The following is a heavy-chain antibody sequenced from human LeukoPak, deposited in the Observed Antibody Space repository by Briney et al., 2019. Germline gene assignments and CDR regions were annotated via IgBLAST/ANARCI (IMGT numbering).Heavy chain of an antibody. CDR1: GFTFSSYA. J-gene: IGHJ6*02. CDR2: ISGSGGST. CDR3: AKASGRYYFYGMDV. D-gene: IGHD2-15*01. V-gene: IGHV3-23*01. Sequence: GGSLRLSCAASGFTFSSYAMSWVRQAPGRGLEWVSAISGSGGSTYYADSVKGRFTISRDNSKNTLYLQMNSLRAEDTAVYYCAKASGRYYFYGMDVWGQGTTVTVSS.